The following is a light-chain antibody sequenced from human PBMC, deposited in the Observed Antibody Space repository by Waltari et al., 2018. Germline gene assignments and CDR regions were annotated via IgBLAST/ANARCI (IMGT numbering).Light chain of an antibody. CDR3: QSYDTSLSVV. CDR2: ENT. CDR1: SSNIGNNY. J-gene: IGLJ2*01. Sequence: QSVLTQPPSVSAAPGQRVTISCSGGSSNIGNNYVSWYRQFPGTAPKLLIYENTERPSGIPGRFSGSKSGTSATLAIVGLQADDEADYYCQSYDTSLSVVFGGGTKLTVL. V-gene: IGLV1-51*02.